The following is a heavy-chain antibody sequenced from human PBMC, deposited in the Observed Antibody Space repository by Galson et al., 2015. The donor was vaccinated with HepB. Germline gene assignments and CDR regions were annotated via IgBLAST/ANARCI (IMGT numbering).Heavy chain of an antibody. CDR2: INPNSGGT. J-gene: IGHJ4*02. CDR1: GYTFTGYY. Sequence: SVKVSCKASGYTFTGYYMHWVRQAPGQGLEWMGWINPNSGGTNYAQKFQGRVTMTRDTSTTTVYMELSSLRSEDTAVYYCARDRLPWVVTAFPYYFDSWGQGTLVTVSS. V-gene: IGHV1-2*02. CDR3: ARDRLPWVVTAFPYYFDS. D-gene: IGHD2-21*02.